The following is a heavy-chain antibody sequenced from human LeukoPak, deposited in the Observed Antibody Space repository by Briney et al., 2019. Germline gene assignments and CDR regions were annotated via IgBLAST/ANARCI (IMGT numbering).Heavy chain of an antibody. V-gene: IGHV3-23*01. CDR2: ITGSDDAT. CDR3: AKGPQLYSGYRPDY. J-gene: IGHJ4*02. D-gene: IGHD5-12*01. CDR1: GFTFSSAA. Sequence: PGGSLRLSCAASGFTFSSAAMTWVRQALGKGLEWVSTITGSDDATYYADSVKGRFTISRDFSRNTVGLQMNSLRTEDTAIYYCAKGPQLYSGYRPDYWGQGTLVAVSS.